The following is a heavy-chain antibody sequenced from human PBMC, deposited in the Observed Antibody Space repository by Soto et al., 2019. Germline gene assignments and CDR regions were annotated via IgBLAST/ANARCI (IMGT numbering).Heavy chain of an antibody. CDR1: GYTFTSYG. V-gene: IGHV1-18*04. D-gene: IGHD3-10*01. CDR2: ISAYNGNT. CDR3: ARAIQDYGSGSYFPESNY. Sequence: ASVKVSCKASGYTFTSYGISWVRQAPGQGLEWMGWISAYNGNTNYAQKLQGRVTMTTDTSTSTAYMELRSLRSDDTAVYYCARAIQDYGSGSYFPESNYWGQGTLVTVS. J-gene: IGHJ4*02.